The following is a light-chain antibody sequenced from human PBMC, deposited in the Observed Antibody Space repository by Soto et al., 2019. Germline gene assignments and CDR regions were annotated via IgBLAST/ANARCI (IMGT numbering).Light chain of an antibody. Sequence: EIVLTQSPATLSLSPGERATLSCRASQSVSSYLAWYQQKPGQAPRLLIYDASNRATGIPARFSGSGSGTDSTLTISRLAPEDFAVCYWKQRSNGPPYTFGQGSKLEIK. V-gene: IGKV3-11*01. CDR1: QSVSSY. CDR2: DAS. J-gene: IGKJ2*01. CDR3: KQRSNGPPYT.